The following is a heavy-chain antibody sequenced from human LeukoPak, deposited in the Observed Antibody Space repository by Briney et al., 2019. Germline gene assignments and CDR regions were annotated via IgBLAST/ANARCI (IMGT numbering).Heavy chain of an antibody. V-gene: IGHV4-38-2*02. Sequence: SETLSLTCTVSGYSISSGYYWGWIRQPPGKGLGRIGSIYHSGSTYYNPSLKSRVTISVDTSKNQFSLKLSSVTAADTAVYYCARVPRLGGYHFDYWGQGTLVTVSS. CDR1: GYSISSGYY. J-gene: IGHJ4*02. CDR3: ARVPRLGGYHFDY. D-gene: IGHD3-16*01. CDR2: IYHSGST.